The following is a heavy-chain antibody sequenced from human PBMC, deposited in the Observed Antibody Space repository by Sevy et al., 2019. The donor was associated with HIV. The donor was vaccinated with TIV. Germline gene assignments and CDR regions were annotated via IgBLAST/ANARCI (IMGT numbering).Heavy chain of an antibody. J-gene: IGHJ4*02. V-gene: IGHV3-74*01. D-gene: IGHD1-26*01. CDR1: GFTFTSDY. Sequence: GGSLRLSCAASGFTFTSDYMHWVRQPPGKGLVWVSHINTDGKIIRYADSLKGRCTTSTDNAKNTLYLHMNSLRAEETAVYDCARGSRGTFGSWGQGTMVTVSS. CDR2: INTDGKII. CDR3: ARGSRGTFGS.